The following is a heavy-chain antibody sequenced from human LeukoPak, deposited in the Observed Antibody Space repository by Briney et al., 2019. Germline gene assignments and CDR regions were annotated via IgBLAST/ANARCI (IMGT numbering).Heavy chain of an antibody. D-gene: IGHD3-10*01. CDR2: IKQDGSEK. J-gene: IGHJ4*02. CDR3: ARVSYYYGSGSN. V-gene: IGHV3-7*01. Sequence: GGSLRLSCAASGFTFSNYWMTWIRQAPGKGLEWVANIKQDGSEKYYVDSVKGRFTISRDNAKDSLYLQMNSLRAEDTAVYYCARVSYYYGSGSNWGQGTLVTVSS. CDR1: GFTFSNYW.